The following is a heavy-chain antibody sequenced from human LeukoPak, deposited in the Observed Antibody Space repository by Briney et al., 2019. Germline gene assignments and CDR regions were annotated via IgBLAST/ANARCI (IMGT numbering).Heavy chain of an antibody. D-gene: IGHD4-17*01. CDR3: ARLVNTVTTSIGAYYMDV. V-gene: IGHV4-39*01. Sequence: PSETLSLTCTVSGGSISSSSYYWGWIRQPPGKGLEWIGSIYYSGSTYYNPSLKSRVTISVDTSKNQFSLKLSSVTAADTAVYYCARLVNTVTTSIGAYYMDVWGKGTTVTVSS. CDR2: IYYSGST. CDR1: GGSISSSSYY. J-gene: IGHJ6*03.